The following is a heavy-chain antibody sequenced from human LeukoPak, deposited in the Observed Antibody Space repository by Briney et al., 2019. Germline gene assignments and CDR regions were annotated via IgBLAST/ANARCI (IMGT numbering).Heavy chain of an antibody. V-gene: IGHV1-2*02. J-gene: IGHJ4*02. CDR1: GYTFTGYY. CDR2: INPNSGGT. Sequence: ASVKVSCKASGYTFTGYYMHWVRQAPGQGREWMGWINPNSGGTNYAQKFQGRVTMTRDTSISTAYMELSRLRSDDTAVYYCARARGDGYSPFDYWGQGTLVTVSS. D-gene: IGHD5-24*01. CDR3: ARARGDGYSPFDY.